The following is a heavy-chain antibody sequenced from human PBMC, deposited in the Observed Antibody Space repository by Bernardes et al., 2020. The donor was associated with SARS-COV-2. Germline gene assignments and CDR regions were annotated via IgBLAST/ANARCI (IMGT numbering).Heavy chain of an antibody. CDR1: GFTFSSYS. V-gene: IGHV3-21*01. Sequence: SLSLSCAASGFTFSSYSMNWVRQAPGKGLEWVSSISSSSSYIYYADSVKGRFTISRDNAKNSLYLQMNSLRAEDTAVYYCARPPSASSSWYYFDYWGQGTLVTVSS. CDR2: ISSSSSYI. CDR3: ARPPSASSSWYYFDY. J-gene: IGHJ4*02. D-gene: IGHD6-13*01.